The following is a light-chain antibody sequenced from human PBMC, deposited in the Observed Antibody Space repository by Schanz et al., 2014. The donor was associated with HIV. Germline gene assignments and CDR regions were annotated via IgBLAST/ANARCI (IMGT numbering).Light chain of an antibody. CDR1: SSDVGGYNY. Sequence: QSVPTQPASVSGSPGQSITIPCTGTSSDVGGYNYTPWYQQLPDKAPKLVIYDVTNRPSGVSNRFSGSKSGNTASLTISGLQAEDEADYYCSSYTSSSTLVFGGGTKLTVL. CDR2: DVT. J-gene: IGLJ2*01. V-gene: IGLV2-14*03. CDR3: SSYTSSSTLV.